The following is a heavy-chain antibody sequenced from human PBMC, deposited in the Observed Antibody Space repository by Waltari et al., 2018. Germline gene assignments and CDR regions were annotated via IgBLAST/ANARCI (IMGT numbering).Heavy chain of an antibody. V-gene: IGHV4-4*02. J-gene: IGHJ6*02. CDR2: IYHSGST. CDR3: ARAYYDSSGYYSPSYYYYGMDV. CDR1: GGSISSSKC. Sequence: QVQLQESGPGLVKPSGTLSLTCAVSGGSISSSKCWSCVRKPHGKGLKWIEEIYHSGSTNYNPSLKSRVTISVDKSKNQFSLKLSSVTAADTAVYYCARAYYDSSGYYSPSYYYYGMDVWGQGTTVTVSS. D-gene: IGHD3-22*01.